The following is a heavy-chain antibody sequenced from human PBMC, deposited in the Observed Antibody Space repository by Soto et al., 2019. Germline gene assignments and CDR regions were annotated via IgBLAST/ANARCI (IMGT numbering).Heavy chain of an antibody. CDR3: VRVLRYFDPRAFDL. Sequence: GGSLRLSCAASGFTFSSYGMHWVRQAPGKGLEWVAVISYDGSNKYYADYVKGRFTISRDNSKNTLYLQMNSLRAEDTVVYYCVRVLRYFDPRAFDLWGQGTMVTVSS. V-gene: IGHV3-30*03. CDR2: ISYDGSNK. CDR1: GFTFSSYG. D-gene: IGHD3-9*01. J-gene: IGHJ3*01.